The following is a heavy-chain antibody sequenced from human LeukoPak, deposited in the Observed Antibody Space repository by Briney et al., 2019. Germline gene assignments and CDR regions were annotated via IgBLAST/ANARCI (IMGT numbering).Heavy chain of an antibody. CDR1: GLTFSSYG. CDR3: AKSSGVAAWRAFDN. V-gene: IGHV3-23*01. D-gene: IGHD2-15*01. Sequence: GGSLRLSCAASGLTFSSYGMSWVRQAPGKGLEWVSAIRGSGGTTYYADSVKGRFTISRDNSKNTLYLQMNSLRAEDTAVYYCAKSSGVAAWRAFDNWGQGTMVTVSS. J-gene: IGHJ3*02. CDR2: IRGSGGTT.